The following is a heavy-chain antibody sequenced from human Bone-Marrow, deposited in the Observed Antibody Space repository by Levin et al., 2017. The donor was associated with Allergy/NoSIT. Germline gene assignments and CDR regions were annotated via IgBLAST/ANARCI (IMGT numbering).Heavy chain of an antibody. CDR1: GFTFSSYA. CDR2: ISSNGGST. Sequence: PGGSLRLSCSASGFTFSSYAMHWVRQAPGKGLEYVSAISSNGGSTYYADSVKGRFTISRDNSKNTLYLQMSSLRAEDTAVYYCCGKGDYAAFDIWGQGTMVTVSS. V-gene: IGHV3-64D*06. D-gene: IGHD4-17*01. CDR3: CGKGDYAAFDI. J-gene: IGHJ3*02.